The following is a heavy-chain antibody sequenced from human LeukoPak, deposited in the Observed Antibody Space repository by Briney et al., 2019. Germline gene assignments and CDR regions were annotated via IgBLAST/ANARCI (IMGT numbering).Heavy chain of an antibody. CDR1: GFTFSTFA. J-gene: IGHJ5*02. CDR2: IFPSGGEI. CDR3: ARDWKTTLA. D-gene: IGHD1-14*01. Sequence: GGSLRLSCAASGFTFSTFAMIWVRQPPGKGLEWVSSIFPSGGEIHYADSVRGRFTISRDNSKSTLSLQMNSLRAEDTAVYYCARDWKTTLAWGQGTLVTVSS. V-gene: IGHV3-23*01.